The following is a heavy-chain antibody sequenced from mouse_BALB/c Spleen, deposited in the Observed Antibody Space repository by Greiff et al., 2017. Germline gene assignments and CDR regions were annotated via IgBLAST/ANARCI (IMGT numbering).Heavy chain of an antibody. D-gene: IGHD1-2*01. CDR1: GFNIKDTY. V-gene: IGHV14-3*02. J-gene: IGHJ3*01. CDR3: ARSITTARGFAY. CDR2: IDPANGNT. Sequence: EVQGVESGAELVKPGASVKLSCTASGFNIKDTYMHWVKQRPEQGLEWIGRIDPANGNTKYDPKFQGKATITADTSSNTAYLQLSSLTSEDTAVYYCARSITTARGFAYWGQGTLVTVSA.